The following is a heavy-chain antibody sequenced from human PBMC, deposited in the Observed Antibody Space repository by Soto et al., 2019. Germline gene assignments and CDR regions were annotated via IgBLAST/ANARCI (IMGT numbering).Heavy chain of an antibody. CDR2: IDPYDSYT. CDR1: GYNFNNYW. D-gene: IGHD2-21*01. Sequence: GESLKISCKGSGYNFNNYWINWVRQMPGKGLEWMGRIDPYDSYTNYSPSFQGHVTISVDTSISTAYLQWSSLKASDTAMYYCVIMGFSGDGYLSYYYYGMDVWGQGTTVTVSS. J-gene: IGHJ6*02. V-gene: IGHV5-10-1*01. CDR3: VIMGFSGDGYLSYYYYGMDV.